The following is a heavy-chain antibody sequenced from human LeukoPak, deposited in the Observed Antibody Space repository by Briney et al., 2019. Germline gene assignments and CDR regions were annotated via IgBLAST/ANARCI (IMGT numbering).Heavy chain of an antibody. Sequence: GGSLRLSCAASGFTFSSYAMSWVRQAPGKGLEWVSAISGSGGSTYYADSVKGRFTISRDNSKNTLYLQMNSLRAEDTAVYYCAKVWGSSPLYYYYMDVWGKGTTVTVSS. V-gene: IGHV3-23*01. CDR3: AKVWGSSPLYYYYMDV. J-gene: IGHJ6*03. CDR2: ISGSGGST. CDR1: GFTFSSYA. D-gene: IGHD6-6*01.